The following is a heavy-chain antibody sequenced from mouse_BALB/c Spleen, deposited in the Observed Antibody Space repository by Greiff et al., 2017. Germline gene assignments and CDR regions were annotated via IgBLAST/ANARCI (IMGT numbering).Heavy chain of an antibody. CDR3: NALDSSGYVDY. CDR2: IDPENGDT. CDR1: GFNIKDYY. V-gene: IGHV14-4*02. J-gene: IGHJ2*01. D-gene: IGHD3-2*01. Sequence: EVQLQQSGAELVRPGASVKLSCTASGFNIKDYYMHWVKQRPEQGLEWIGWIDPENGDTEYAPKFQGKATMTADTSSNTAYLQLSSLTSEDTAVYYCNALDSSGYVDYWGQGTALTVSS.